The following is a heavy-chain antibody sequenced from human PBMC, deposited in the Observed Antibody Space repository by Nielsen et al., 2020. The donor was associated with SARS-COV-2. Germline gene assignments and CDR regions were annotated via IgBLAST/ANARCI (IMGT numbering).Heavy chain of an antibody. D-gene: IGHD7-27*01. CDR3: ARDLAETGDAFDI. Sequence: GGSLRLSCAASGFTFSSYAMHWVRQAPGKGLEWVAVISYDGSNKYYADSVKGRFTISRDNSKNTLYLQMNSLRAEDTAVYYCARDLAETGDAFDIWGQGTMVTVSS. CDR1: GFTFSSYA. J-gene: IGHJ3*02. CDR2: ISYDGSNK. V-gene: IGHV3-30-3*01.